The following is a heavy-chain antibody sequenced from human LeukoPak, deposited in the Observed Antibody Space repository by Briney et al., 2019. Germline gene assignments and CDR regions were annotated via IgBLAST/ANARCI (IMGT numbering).Heavy chain of an antibody. J-gene: IGHJ3*02. D-gene: IGHD2-2*01. CDR1: GITFRNAW. V-gene: IGHV3-53*01. CDR3: ARGQLPGHFDI. Sequence: GGSLRLSCAASGITFRNAWMSWVRQAPGKGLEWVSVIYSGGSTYYADSVKGRFTISRDNSKNTLYLQMNSLRAEDTAVYYCARGQLPGHFDIWGQGTMVTVSS. CDR2: IYSGGST.